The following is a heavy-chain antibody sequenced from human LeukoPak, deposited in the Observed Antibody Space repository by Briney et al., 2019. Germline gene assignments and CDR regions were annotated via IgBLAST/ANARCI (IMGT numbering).Heavy chain of an antibody. CDR3: AKGADGYYYYYMDV. CDR1: GLTFSSYA. CDR2: ISGNGGST. J-gene: IGHJ6*03. V-gene: IGHV3-23*01. Sequence: GGSLRLSCAASGLTFSSYAMSWVRQAPGKGLEWVSAISGNGGSTYYADSVKGRFTISRDNSKNTLYLQMNSLRAEDTAVYYCAKGADGYYYYYMDVWGKGTTVTVSS.